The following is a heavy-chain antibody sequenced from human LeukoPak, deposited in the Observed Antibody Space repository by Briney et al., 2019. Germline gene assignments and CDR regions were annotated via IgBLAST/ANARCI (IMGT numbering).Heavy chain of an antibody. V-gene: IGHV1-18*01. CDR3: ARGDYDYIWGSYPTSLDY. D-gene: IGHD3-16*02. J-gene: IGHJ4*02. CDR2: ISAYNGNT. CDR1: GCTFTSYG. Sequence: VKVSCKASGCTFTSYGISWVRQAPGQGLEWMGWISAYNGNTNYAQKLQGRVTMTTDTSTSTAYMELRSLRSDDTAVYYCARGDYDYIWGSYPTSLDYWGQGTLVTVSS.